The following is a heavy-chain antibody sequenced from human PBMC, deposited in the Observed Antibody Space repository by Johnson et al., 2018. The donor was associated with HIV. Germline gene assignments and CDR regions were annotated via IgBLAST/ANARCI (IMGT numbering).Heavy chain of an antibody. D-gene: IGHD3-10*01. CDR1: GFTFNNYP. CDR2: ISYDGSNK. J-gene: IGHJ3*02. Sequence: QVQLVESGGGVVQPGRSLRLSCAVSGFTFNNYPMHWVRQAPGKGLEWVAVISYDGSNKYYADSVKGRFTISRDNSKNTLYLQMNSLRAEDTALYYCARDSRIGTMVLLSDAFDIWGQGTMVTVSS. CDR3: ARDSRIGTMVLLSDAFDI. V-gene: IGHV3-30*04.